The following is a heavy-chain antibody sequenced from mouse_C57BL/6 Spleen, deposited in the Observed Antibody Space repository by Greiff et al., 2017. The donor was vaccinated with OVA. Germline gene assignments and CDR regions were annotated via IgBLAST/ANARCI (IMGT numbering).Heavy chain of an antibody. CDR2: ISYDGSN. Sequence: EVKLQESGPGLVKPSQSLSLTCSVTGYSFTSGYYWNWLRQFPGNKLEWMGYISYDGSNNYNPYLKNRISITRDTAKNQFYLKLNSVTTEDTATYYCARENSNDWDFDVWGTGTTVTVSS. V-gene: IGHV3-6*01. CDR3: ARENSNDWDFDV. CDR1: GYSFTSGYY. D-gene: IGHD2-5*01. J-gene: IGHJ1*03.